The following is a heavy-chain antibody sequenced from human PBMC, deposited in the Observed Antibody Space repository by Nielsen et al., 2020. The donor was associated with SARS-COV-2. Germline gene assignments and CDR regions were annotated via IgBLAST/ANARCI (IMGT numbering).Heavy chain of an antibody. J-gene: IGHJ4*02. CDR1: GYTFTSYG. CDR2: ISAYNGNT. Sequence: ASVKVSCKASGYTFTSYGISWVRRAPGQGLEWMGWISAYNGNTNYAQKLQGRVTMTTDTSTSTAYMELRSLRSDDTAVYYCARARAGGDTGDYWGQGTPVTVSS. CDR3: ARARAGGDTGDY. V-gene: IGHV1-18*01. D-gene: IGHD4-17*01.